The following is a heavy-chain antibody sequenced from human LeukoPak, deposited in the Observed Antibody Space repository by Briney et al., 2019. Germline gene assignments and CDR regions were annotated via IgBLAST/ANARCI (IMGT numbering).Heavy chain of an antibody. CDR1: GFTVSSNE. D-gene: IGHD4-17*01. Sequence: GGSLRPSCAASGFTVSSNEMSWVRQAPGKGLEWVSSISGGSTYYADSRKGRFTISRDNSKNTLYLQMNSLRAEDTAVYYCAKGDYGDFTVFDYWGQGTLVTVSS. J-gene: IGHJ4*02. CDR2: ISGGST. V-gene: IGHV3-38-3*01. CDR3: AKGDYGDFTVFDY.